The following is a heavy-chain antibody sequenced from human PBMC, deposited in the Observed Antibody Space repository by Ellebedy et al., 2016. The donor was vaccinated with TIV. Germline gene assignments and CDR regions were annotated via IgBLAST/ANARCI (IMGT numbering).Heavy chain of an antibody. CDR2: INTNTGHP. CDR1: GYAFTRYA. J-gene: IGHJ2*01. D-gene: IGHD4-17*01. Sequence: ASVKVSCKASGYAFTRYAVTWVRQAPGQGLEWIGWINTNTGHPTYAHDFTGRFVLSLDTSVTTAFLHIRSLKPEDTAVYYCANAIYGDYQGNWYFDLWGRGTLVTVSS. CDR3: ANAIYGDYQGNWYFDL. V-gene: IGHV7-4-1*01.